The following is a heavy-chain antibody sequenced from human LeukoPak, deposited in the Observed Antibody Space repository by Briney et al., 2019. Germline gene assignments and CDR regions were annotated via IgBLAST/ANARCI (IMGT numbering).Heavy chain of an antibody. CDR2: IYYSGST. D-gene: IGHD3-3*01. Sequence: KPLETLSLTCTVSGGFISSSSYYWGWIRQPPGKGLEWIGSIYYSGSTYYNPSLKSRVTISVDTSKNQFSLKLSSVTAADTAVYYCARHGVVVVRVYWGQGTLVTVSS. V-gene: IGHV4-39*01. CDR1: GGFISSSSYY. J-gene: IGHJ4*02. CDR3: ARHGVVVVRVY.